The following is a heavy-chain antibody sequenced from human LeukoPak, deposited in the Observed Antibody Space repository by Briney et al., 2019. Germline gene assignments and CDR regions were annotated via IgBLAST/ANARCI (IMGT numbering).Heavy chain of an antibody. CDR3: AREYQDYTLAY. V-gene: IGHV3-30*03. CDR2: ISYDGNNK. J-gene: IGHJ4*02. CDR1: GFXFSRYG. Sequence: GRPLRLSCAASGFXFSRYGMHWVRQAPGTGLEWVAVISYDGNNKYYANSVKGRFTISRDNSRNTLYLQMNSLRPEDTAVYYCAREYQDYTLAYWGQGALVTVSS. D-gene: IGHD4-11*01.